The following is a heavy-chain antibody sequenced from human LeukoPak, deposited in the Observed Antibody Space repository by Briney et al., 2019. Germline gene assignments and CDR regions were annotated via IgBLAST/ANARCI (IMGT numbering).Heavy chain of an antibody. D-gene: IGHD2-15*01. V-gene: IGHV1-2*02. CDR3: ARDHCSGGSCYWPFDP. Sequence: ASVKVSCKASGYTFTGYYMHWVRQAPGQGLEWMGWINPNGGGTNYAQKFQGRVTMTRDTSISTAYMELSRLRSDDTAVYYCARDHCSGGSCYWPFDPWGQGTLVTVSS. J-gene: IGHJ5*02. CDR1: GYTFTGYY. CDR2: INPNGGGT.